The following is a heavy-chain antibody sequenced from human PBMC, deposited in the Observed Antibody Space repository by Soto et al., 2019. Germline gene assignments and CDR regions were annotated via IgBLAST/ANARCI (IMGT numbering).Heavy chain of an antibody. CDR2: ISSSSSTI. CDR1: GFTFSSYS. D-gene: IGHD3-3*01. J-gene: IGHJ4*02. V-gene: IGHV3-48*02. Sequence: EVQLVESGGGLVQPGGSLRLSCAASGFTFSSYSMNWVRQAPGKGLEWVSYISSSSSTIYYADSVKGRFTISRDNAKNSLYLQMNSLRDEDTAVYYCARENDDFWCGYYKGEIDYWGQGTLVTVSS. CDR3: ARENDDFWCGYYKGEIDY.